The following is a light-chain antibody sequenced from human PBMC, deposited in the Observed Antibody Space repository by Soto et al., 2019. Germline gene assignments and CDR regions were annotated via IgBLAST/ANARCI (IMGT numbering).Light chain of an antibody. J-gene: IGKJ5*01. CDR1: QSVSGNH. CDR2: DAS. V-gene: IGKV3D-20*01. Sequence: EIVLTQSPVTLSLSPGERATLSCGASQSVSGNHLAWYQQRPGLAPRLLIYDASSRSTGIPDRFSGSGSGADFTLIISRLEPEDFAVYYCQQYGSSPITFGQGTRLEIK. CDR3: QQYGSSPIT.